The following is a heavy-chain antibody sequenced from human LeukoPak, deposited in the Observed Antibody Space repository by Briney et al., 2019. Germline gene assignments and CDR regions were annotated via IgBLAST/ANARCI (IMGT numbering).Heavy chain of an antibody. D-gene: IGHD3-10*01. CDR2: ISSSGSTI. CDR3: ARVGMVRGVIFDY. V-gene: IGHV3-48*04. J-gene: IGHJ4*02. CDR1: GFTFSSYS. Sequence: GGSLRLSCAASGFTFSSYSMNWVRQAPGKGLEWVSYISSSGSTIYYADSVKGRFTIPRDNAKNSLYLQMNSLRAEDTAVYYCARVGMVRGVIFDYWGQGTLVTVSS.